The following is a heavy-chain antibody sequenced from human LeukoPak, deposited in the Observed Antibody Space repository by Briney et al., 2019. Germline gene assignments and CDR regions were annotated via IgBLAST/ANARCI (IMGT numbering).Heavy chain of an antibody. V-gene: IGHV4-61*05. CDR2: IYYSGST. CDR3: ARTPMVRGVPWFDP. J-gene: IGHJ5*02. CDR1: GGSISSSSYY. Sequence: SETLSLTCTVSGGSISSSSYYWGWIRQPPGKGLEWIGYIYYSGSTNYNPSLKSRVTISVDTSKNQFSLKLSSVTAADTAVYYCARTPMVRGVPWFDPWGQGTLVTVSS. D-gene: IGHD3-10*01.